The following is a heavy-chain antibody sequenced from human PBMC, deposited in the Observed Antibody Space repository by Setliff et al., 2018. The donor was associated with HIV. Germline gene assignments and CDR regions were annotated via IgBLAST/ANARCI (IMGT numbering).Heavy chain of an antibody. Sequence: GASVKVSCKASGYSFTSDYMHWVRQAPGQGLEWMGIINPTGASTTYAQQFQGRVTMTRDTSISTAYMVLSNLKSEDTAVYYCARERTTLTPHGLGYMDVWGKGTTVTVSS. V-gene: IGHV1-46*01. CDR2: INPTGAST. J-gene: IGHJ6*03. CDR3: ARERTTLTPHGLGYMDV. CDR1: GYSFTSDY. D-gene: IGHD4-4*01.